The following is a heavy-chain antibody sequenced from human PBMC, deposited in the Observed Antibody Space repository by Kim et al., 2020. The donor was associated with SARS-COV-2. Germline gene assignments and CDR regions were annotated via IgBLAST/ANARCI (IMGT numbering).Heavy chain of an antibody. D-gene: IGHD4-17*01. J-gene: IGHJ3*02. CDR1: GFTFSSYA. CDR2: IWYDGSNK. CDR3: AKDSNYGDYVIHAFDI. V-gene: IGHV3-33*06. Sequence: GGSLRLSCAASGFTFSSYAMHWVRQAPGKGLEWVAIIWYDGSNKYYADSVKGRFTISRDNSKNTLYLQMNSLRAEDTALYYCAKDSNYGDYVIHAFDIWG.